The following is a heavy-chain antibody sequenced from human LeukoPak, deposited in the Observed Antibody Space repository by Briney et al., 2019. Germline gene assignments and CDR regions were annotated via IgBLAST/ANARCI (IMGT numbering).Heavy chain of an antibody. V-gene: IGHV4-39*01. CDR2: IYYSGST. CDR3: ARHRKGAPDFDY. CDR1: GGSISSSSYY. Sequence: SETLSLTXTVSGGSISSSSYYWGWIRQPPGKGLEWIGSIYYSGSTYYNPSLKSRVTISVDTSKNQFSLKLSSVTAADTAVYYCARHRKGAPDFDYWGQGTLVTVSS. D-gene: IGHD6-6*01. J-gene: IGHJ4*02.